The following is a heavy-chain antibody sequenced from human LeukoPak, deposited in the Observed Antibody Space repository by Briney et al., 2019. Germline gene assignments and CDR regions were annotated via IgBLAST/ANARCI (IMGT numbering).Heavy chain of an antibody. Sequence: SETLSLTCAVSGGSFSVYYWSWIRQPPGKGLEWIGEINHSGSTNYNPSLKSRVTISVDTSKNQFSLKLSSVTAADTAVYYCARGRRCFDYWGQGTLVTVSS. CDR2: INHSGST. CDR3: ARGRRCFDY. V-gene: IGHV4-34*01. CDR1: GGSFSVYY. J-gene: IGHJ4*02.